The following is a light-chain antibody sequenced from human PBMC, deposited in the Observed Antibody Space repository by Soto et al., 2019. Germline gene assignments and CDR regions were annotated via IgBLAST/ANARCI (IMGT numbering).Light chain of an antibody. CDR3: QQYVGSPPWT. CDR2: GAS. Sequence: EIVLTQSPATLSLSPGETATLSCRASESVRSNYLAWYQQKPGQAPRLLIYGASRRATGIPDRFSGSGSGTDFTLTISRLEPEDFVVYYCQQYVGSPPWTFGQGTKVDIK. J-gene: IGKJ1*01. V-gene: IGKV3-20*01. CDR1: ESVRSNY.